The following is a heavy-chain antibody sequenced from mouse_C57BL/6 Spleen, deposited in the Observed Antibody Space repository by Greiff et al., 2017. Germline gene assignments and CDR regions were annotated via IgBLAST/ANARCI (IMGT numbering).Heavy chain of an antibody. D-gene: IGHD6-5*01. Sequence: VQLQQSVAELVRPGASVKLSCTASGFNIKNTYMHWVKQRPEQGLEWIGRIDPANGNTKYAPKFQGKATITADTSSNTAYLQLSSLTSENTAIYYGARRGPYDGGAYGYWGKGTTLTVAS. CDR1: GFNIKNTY. V-gene: IGHV14-3*01. J-gene: IGHJ2*01. CDR2: IDPANGNT. CDR3: ARRGPYDGGAYGY.